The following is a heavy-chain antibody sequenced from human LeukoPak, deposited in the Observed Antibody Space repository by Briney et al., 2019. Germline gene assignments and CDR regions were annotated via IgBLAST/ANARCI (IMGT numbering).Heavy chain of an antibody. J-gene: IGHJ4*02. Sequence: PGGSLRLSCAASGFAFAEHTMNWVRQPPGKGLQWVSLISGDGGNTQYADSVKGRFTISRDNSKTSLYLQMNSLRSEDTAFYYCAKRSGSPHNFDYWGQGTLVTVSS. V-gene: IGHV3-43*01. CDR2: ISGDGGNT. D-gene: IGHD1-1*01. CDR1: GFAFAEHT. CDR3: AKRSGSPHNFDY.